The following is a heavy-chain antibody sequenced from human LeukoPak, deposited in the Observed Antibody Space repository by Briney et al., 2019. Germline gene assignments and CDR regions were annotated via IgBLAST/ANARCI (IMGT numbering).Heavy chain of an antibody. J-gene: IGHJ5*02. V-gene: IGHV1-8*01. D-gene: IGHD3-10*01. CDR3: ARGLSILLWFGEMGNWFDP. Sequence: ASVKVSCKASGYTFTSYDINWVRQATGQGLEWMGWTNPNSGNTGYAQKFQGRVTMTRNTSISTAYMELSSLRSEDTAVYYCARGLSILLWFGEMGNWFDPWGQGTLVTVSS. CDR1: GYTFTSYD. CDR2: TNPNSGNT.